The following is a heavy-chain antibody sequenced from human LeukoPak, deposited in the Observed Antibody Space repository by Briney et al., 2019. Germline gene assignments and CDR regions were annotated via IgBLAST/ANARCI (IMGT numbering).Heavy chain of an antibody. Sequence: SETLSLSCTVSGGSISSYYWSWIRQPPGKGLEWIGYIYYSGSTHYNPSLKSRVTISVDTSKNQFSLKLSSVTAADTAVYYCARDVNYYYMDVWGKGTTVTVSS. CDR3: ARDVNYYYMDV. J-gene: IGHJ6*03. CDR2: IYYSGST. CDR1: GGSISSYY. V-gene: IGHV4-59*01.